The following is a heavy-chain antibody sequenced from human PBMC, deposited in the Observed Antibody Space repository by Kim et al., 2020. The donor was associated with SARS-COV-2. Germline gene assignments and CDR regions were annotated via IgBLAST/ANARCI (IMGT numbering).Heavy chain of an antibody. CDR1: GFTFSNYA. J-gene: IGHJ4*02. D-gene: IGHD3-10*01. V-gene: IGHV3-23*01. Sequence: GGSLRLSCSVSGFTFSNYAMTWVRQAPGKGLEWVSSISGFGRKTYYGDSVMGRFTISRDNSKKMLYLQMHNLRTDDTAVYYCAKDGVNDTGGFESWGQGTLVTVSS. CDR3: AKDGVNDTGGFES. CDR2: ISGFGRKT.